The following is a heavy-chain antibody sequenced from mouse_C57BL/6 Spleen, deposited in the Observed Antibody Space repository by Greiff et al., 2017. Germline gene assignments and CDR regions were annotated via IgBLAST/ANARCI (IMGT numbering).Heavy chain of an antibody. D-gene: IGHD1-1*01. CDR2: IGPEDGDT. CDR3: TTDGAPSAY. J-gene: IGHJ2*01. V-gene: IGHV14-1*01. CDR1: GFTITDYY. Sequence: EVLLQQSGAGLVRPGASVKLSCTASGFTITDYYMHWVKQRPEQGLEWIGMIGPEDGDTETAPKFPGKATMTAETSSNTAYLQLSSQTTEDTDVYYCTTDGAPSAYWGQGTTLTVSA.